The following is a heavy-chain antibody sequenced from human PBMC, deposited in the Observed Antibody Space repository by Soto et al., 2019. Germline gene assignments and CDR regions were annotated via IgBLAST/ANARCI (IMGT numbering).Heavy chain of an antibody. Sequence: GASVKVSCKASGYTFNTYGISWVRQAPGQGLEWMGWIIPYNSNANYAQKFHGRVTMTTDESTSTVYMELSSLRSEDTAVYYCARDLVVTATNYYYGMDVWGQGTTVTVSS. J-gene: IGHJ6*02. D-gene: IGHD2-21*02. CDR3: ARDLVVTATNYYYGMDV. V-gene: IGHV1-18*01. CDR2: IIPYNSNA. CDR1: GYTFNTYG.